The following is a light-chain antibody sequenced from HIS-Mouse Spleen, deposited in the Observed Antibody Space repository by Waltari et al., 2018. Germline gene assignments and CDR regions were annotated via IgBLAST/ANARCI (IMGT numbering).Light chain of an antibody. CDR3: CSYAGSSTVV. J-gene: IGLJ2*01. V-gene: IGLV2-23*01. Sequence: QSALPQPASVSGSPGQSITISCTGPSSDVGSYNLVSWYQQHPGKAPKLMIYEGSKRPSGVSNRFPGSKSGNTASPTIAGLQAEDEADYYCCSYAGSSTVVFGGGTKLTVL. CDR1: SSDVGSYNL. CDR2: EGS.